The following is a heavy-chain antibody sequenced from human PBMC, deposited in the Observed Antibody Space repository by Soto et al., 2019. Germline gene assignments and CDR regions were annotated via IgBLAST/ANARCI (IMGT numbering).Heavy chain of an antibody. Sequence: ASVMVSCTVSGYTLTQLSMHWVRQAPGEGLEWMGGFDPEDGETIYAQKSQGRVTMTEDTSTDTAYMELSSLRSEDTAVYYCAVVLRFLEWLPGYFDYWGQGTLVTVSS. CDR3: AVVLRFLEWLPGYFDY. J-gene: IGHJ4*02. CDR1: GYTLTQLS. D-gene: IGHD3-3*01. V-gene: IGHV1-24*01. CDR2: FDPEDGET.